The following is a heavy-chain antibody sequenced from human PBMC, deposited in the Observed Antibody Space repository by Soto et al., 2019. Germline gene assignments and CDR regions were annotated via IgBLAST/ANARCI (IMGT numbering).Heavy chain of an antibody. CDR2: IGVYNGKT. CDR1: GYTFTKYG. J-gene: IGHJ6*02. V-gene: IGHV1-18*04. CDR3: SRARYCTSPSCYSHYYYGMDI. D-gene: IGHD2-2*02. Sequence: QEQLVQSGGEVKKPGASVRVSCKASGYTFTKYGITWVRQAPGQGLEWMGWIGVYNGKTNYARKLQGRVIMTADTSARTAYMELRSLRSDDTAVYYCSRARYCTSPSCYSHYYYGMDIWGQGTTVSVSS.